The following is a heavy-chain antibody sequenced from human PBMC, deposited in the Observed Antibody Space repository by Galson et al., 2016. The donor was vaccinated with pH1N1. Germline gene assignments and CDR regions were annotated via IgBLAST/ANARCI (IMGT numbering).Heavy chain of an antibody. CDR2: ISSSGSHT. V-gene: IGHV3-11*03. CDR3: LSVAGKV. CDR1: GFTFSDYY. D-gene: IGHD6-19*01. J-gene: IGHJ4*02. Sequence: SLRLSCAASGFTFSDYYMSWVRQAPGKGLEWVSYISSSGSHTDYADSVRGRFTISRDNAKNSLYLQMNSLRSDDTAVYYCLSVAGKVWGPGTLVTVSS.